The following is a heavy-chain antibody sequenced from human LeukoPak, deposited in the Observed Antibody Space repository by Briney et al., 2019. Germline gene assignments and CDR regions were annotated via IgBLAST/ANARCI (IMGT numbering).Heavy chain of an antibody. J-gene: IGHJ5*02. CDR3: AVYLGYSYAYNWFDP. V-gene: IGHV4-34*01. CDR2: INHIGST. CDR1: GGSSSGYY. D-gene: IGHD5-18*01. Sequence: ASETLSLTCALYGGSSSGYYWSWIRQSRERGMEWIGAINHIGSTNYNPTLKSRGNISVDTSKNHFSLQLRSVTAADTAVYYCAVYLGYSYAYNWFDPWGQGTLLTVSS.